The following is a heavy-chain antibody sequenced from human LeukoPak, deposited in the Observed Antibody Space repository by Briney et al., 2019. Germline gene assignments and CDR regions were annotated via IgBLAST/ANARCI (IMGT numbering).Heavy chain of an antibody. J-gene: IGHJ5*02. CDR1: GFTFSSYA. V-gene: IGHV3-30-3*01. CDR2: ISYDGSNK. D-gene: IGHD3-10*01. CDR3: ARHMVRGVIIPSWFDP. Sequence: GGSLRLSCAASGFTFSSYAMHWVRQAPGKGLEWVAVISYDGSNKYYADSVKGRFTISRDNSKNTLYLQMNSLRAEDTAVYYCARHMVRGVIIPSWFDPWGQGTLVTVSS.